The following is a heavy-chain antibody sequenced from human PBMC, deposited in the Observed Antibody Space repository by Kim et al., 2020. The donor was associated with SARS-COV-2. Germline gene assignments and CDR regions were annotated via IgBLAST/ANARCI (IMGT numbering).Heavy chain of an antibody. V-gene: IGHV3-11*01. CDR1: GFSFSDYY. Sequence: GGSLRLSCAASGFSFSDYYMTWIRQAPGKGLEWVAYINSDGSSTDYADSVNGRFTISRDSAKRFVSLHMNSLTPEDTAVYYCVREPSTWGQGTLVTVSS. J-gene: IGHJ1*01. CDR3: VREPST. CDR2: INSDGSST.